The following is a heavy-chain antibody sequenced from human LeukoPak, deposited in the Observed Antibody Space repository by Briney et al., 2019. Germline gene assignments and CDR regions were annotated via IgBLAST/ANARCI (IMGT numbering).Heavy chain of an antibody. J-gene: IGHJ4*02. CDR1: GYSISSGYY. CDR3: ARHPIYYGPDPYFDY. CDR2: IYHSGST. V-gene: IGHV4-38-2*02. D-gene: IGHD3-10*01. Sequence: SETLSLTCTVSGYSISSGYYWGWIRQPPGKGLEWIGSIYHSGSTYYNPSLKSRVTISVDTSKNQFSLKLSSVTAADTAVYYCARHPIYYGPDPYFDYWGQGTLVTVSS.